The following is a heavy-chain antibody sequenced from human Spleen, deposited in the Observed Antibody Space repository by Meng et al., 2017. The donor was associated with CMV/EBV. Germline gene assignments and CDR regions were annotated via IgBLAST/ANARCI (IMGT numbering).Heavy chain of an antibody. D-gene: IGHD5-12*01. CDR3: ATKGEGFSGYDFQLDY. CDR2: INPNSGGT. V-gene: IGHV1-2*02. CDR1: GYTFTGYY. Sequence: ASVKVSCKASGYTFTGYYIHWVRQAPGQGLEWMGWINPNSGGTNYAQNFQGRVTMTRDTSINTAYMELRRLRSDDTAVFYCATKGEGFSGYDFQLDYWGQGTLVTVSS. J-gene: IGHJ4*02.